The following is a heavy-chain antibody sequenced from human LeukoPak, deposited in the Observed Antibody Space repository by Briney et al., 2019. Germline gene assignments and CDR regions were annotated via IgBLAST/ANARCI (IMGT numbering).Heavy chain of an antibody. Sequence: PGGSLRLSCAASGFTFRSYAIYWVRQAPGKGLEWVSGISGRGGDTYFADSVKGRFTISRDHSKNTVFLQMDSLRAEDTAVYYCAKTTAGYSSGRYPGWPVDYWGQGTLVTVSS. CDR1: GFTFRSYA. D-gene: IGHD6-19*01. J-gene: IGHJ4*02. CDR2: ISGRGGDT. CDR3: AKTTAGYSSGRYPGWPVDY. V-gene: IGHV3-23*01.